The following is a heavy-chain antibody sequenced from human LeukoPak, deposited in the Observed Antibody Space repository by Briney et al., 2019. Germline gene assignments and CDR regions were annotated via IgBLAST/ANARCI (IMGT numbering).Heavy chain of an antibody. V-gene: IGHV1-46*01. D-gene: IGHD3-10*01. CDR2: INPNAGST. CDR1: GYIFSNYY. CDR3: ARDLLLRGVRGGWFDP. Sequence: ASVKVSCKASGYIFSNYYTHWVRQAPGQGLEWMGMINPNAGSTRYAQNFQGRVTMTRDMSTSAVYMELSSLRSEDTAVYYCARDLLLRGVRGGWFDPWGQGALVTVSS. J-gene: IGHJ5*02.